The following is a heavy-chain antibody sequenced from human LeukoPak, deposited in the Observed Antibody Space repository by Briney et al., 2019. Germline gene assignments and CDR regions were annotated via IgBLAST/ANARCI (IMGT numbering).Heavy chain of an antibody. V-gene: IGHV3-21*01. J-gene: IGHJ4*02. Sequence: GGSLRLSCAASGFTFSSYSMNWVRQAPGKGLEWVSSISSSSSYIYYADSVKGRFTISRDNAKNSLYLQMNSLRAEDTAVYYCARSRSVLRYFDWLLNYWGQGTLVTVSS. CDR2: ISSSSSYI. CDR3: ARSRSVLRYFDWLLNY. CDR1: GFTFSSYS. D-gene: IGHD3-9*01.